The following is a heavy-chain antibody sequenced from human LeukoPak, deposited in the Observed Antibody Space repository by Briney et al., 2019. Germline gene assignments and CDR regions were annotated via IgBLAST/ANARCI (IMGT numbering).Heavy chain of an antibody. CDR1: GYTFTSYD. Sequence: ASVKVSCKASGYTFTSYDINWVRQATGQGLEWMGWMNPNSGNTGYAQKFQGRVTMTRNTSISTAYMELSSLRSEDTAAYYCARGSKDYYDSSGYYYYWGQGTLVTVSS. D-gene: IGHD3-22*01. V-gene: IGHV1-8*01. J-gene: IGHJ4*02. CDR3: ARGSKDYYDSSGYYYY. CDR2: MNPNSGNT.